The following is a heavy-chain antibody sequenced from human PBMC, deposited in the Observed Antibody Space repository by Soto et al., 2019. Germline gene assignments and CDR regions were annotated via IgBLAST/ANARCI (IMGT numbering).Heavy chain of an antibody. D-gene: IGHD1-7*01. CDR3: ASRDPGTSVDY. Sequence: PSETLSLTCAVSGGSFTSNNWWTWVRQPPGQGMEWIGEIYRTGSTNYNPSLKSRVTISLDKSENQFSLKVTSLTAADTAVYYCASRDPGTSVDYWGQGTLVTVSS. J-gene: IGHJ4*02. V-gene: IGHV4-4*02. CDR1: GGSFTSNNW. CDR2: IYRTGST.